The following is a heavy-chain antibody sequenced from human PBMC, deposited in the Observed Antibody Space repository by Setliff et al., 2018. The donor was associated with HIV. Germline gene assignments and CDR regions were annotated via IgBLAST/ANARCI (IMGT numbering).Heavy chain of an antibody. J-gene: IGHJ6*03. V-gene: IGHV2-5*02. CDR3: AHSYCSSTSCYPHYYYYMDV. Sequence: SGPTLVNPTQTLTLTCTFSGFLLSTSGVGVGWIRQPPGKALEWLALIYWDDDKRYSPSLESRLTITKDTSKNQVVLTMTDMDPVDTATYYCAHSYCSSTSCYPHYYYYMDVWGKGTTVTVSS. CDR2: IYWDDDK. D-gene: IGHD2-2*01. CDR1: GFLLSTSGVG.